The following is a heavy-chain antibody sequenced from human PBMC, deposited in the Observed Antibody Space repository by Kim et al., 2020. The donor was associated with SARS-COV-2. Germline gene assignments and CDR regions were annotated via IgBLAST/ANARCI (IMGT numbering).Heavy chain of an antibody. CDR3: AREPGSSNYFYGMDV. J-gene: IGHJ6*02. Sequence: QKYPGRVTMTRDTSISTAYMELSRLRSDDTAVYYCAREPGSSNYFYGMDVWGQGTTVTVSS. D-gene: IGHD1-26*01. V-gene: IGHV1-2*02.